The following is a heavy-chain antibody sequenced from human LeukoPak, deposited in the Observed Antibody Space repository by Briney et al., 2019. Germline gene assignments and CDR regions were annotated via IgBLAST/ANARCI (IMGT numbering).Heavy chain of an antibody. Sequence: GSSVKVSCKASGGTFISYAISWVRQAPGQGLEWMGGIIPIFGTANYAQKFQGRVTITADESTSTAYMELSSLRSEDTAVYYCATRKATGTTVDYWGQGTLVTVSP. V-gene: IGHV1-69*01. CDR2: IIPIFGTA. CDR1: GGTFISYA. CDR3: ATRKATGTTVDY. D-gene: IGHD1-1*01. J-gene: IGHJ4*02.